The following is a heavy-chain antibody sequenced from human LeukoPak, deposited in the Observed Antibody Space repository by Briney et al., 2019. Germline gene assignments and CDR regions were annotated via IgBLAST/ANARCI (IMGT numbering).Heavy chain of an antibody. D-gene: IGHD2-2*01. J-gene: IGHJ4*02. Sequence: SETLSLTCAVYGGSFSGYYWSWIRQPPGKGLEWIGEINHSGSTNYNPSLKSRVTISVDTSKNQFSLKLSSVTAADTAVYYCEVHYSSTSCPPGATGYWGQGTLVTVSS. CDR1: GGSFSGYY. CDR2: INHSGST. CDR3: EVHYSSTSCPPGATGY. V-gene: IGHV4-34*01.